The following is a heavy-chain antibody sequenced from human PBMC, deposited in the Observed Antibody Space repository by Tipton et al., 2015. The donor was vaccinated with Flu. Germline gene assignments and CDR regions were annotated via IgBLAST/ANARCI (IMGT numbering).Heavy chain of an antibody. CDR2: IYYSGST. J-gene: IGHJ6*02. V-gene: IGHV4-59*01. CDR3: ARDTASGMDV. CDR1: GGSISSYY. Sequence: TLSPTCTVSGGSISSYYWSWIRQPPGKGLEWIGYIYYSGSTNYNPSLKSRVTISVDTSKNQFSLKLSSVTAADTAVYYCARDTASGMDVWGQGTTVTVSS.